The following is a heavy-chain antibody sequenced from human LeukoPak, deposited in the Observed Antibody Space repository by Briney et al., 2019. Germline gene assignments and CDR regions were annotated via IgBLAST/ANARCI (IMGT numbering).Heavy chain of an antibody. D-gene: IGHD3-16*01. J-gene: IGHJ4*02. CDR2: ISGSGGST. CDR1: GFTLRSHA. CDR3: AKQMSTVTFTPFDY. V-gene: IGHV3-23*01. Sequence: GGSLRLSYAASGFTLRSHAMSWVRQAPGKGLEWVSAISGSGGSTDYVDSVKGRFTISRDNSKNPLYLQMNSLRADDTAVYYCAKQMSTVTFTPFDYWGQGTLVTVSS.